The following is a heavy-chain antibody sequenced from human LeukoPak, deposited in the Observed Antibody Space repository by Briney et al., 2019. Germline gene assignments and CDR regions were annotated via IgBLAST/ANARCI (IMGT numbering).Heavy chain of an antibody. CDR2: INPDGRDT. CDR3: TSWGDTTAEYFQR. Sequence: GGSLRLSCVVSGFTFNRCWMNWVRQAPGKGLEWVAHINPDGRDTYYVDSVKGRFTISRNNAQNSMYLQMNSLRVEDTAVYYCTSWGDTTAEYFQRWGQGTLVTVSS. V-gene: IGHV3-7*01. CDR1: GFTFNRCW. D-gene: IGHD2-21*02. J-gene: IGHJ1*01.